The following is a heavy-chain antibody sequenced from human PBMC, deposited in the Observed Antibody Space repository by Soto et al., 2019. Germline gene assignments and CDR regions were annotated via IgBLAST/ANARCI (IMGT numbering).Heavy chain of an antibody. CDR1: GGSISSGGYY. Sequence: SETLSLTCTVSGGSISSGGYYWSWIRQHPGKGLEWIGDIYHSGSTNYNPSLKSRVTISVDTSKNQFSLKLSSVTAADTAVYYCARGNGYSGNGKGPFDYWGHGTLVTVSS. D-gene: IGHD5-12*01. V-gene: IGHV4-31*03. CDR2: IYHSGST. J-gene: IGHJ4*01. CDR3: ARGNGYSGNGKGPFDY.